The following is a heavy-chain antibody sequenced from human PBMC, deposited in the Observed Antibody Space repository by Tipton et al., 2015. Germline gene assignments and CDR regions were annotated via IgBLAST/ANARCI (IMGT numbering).Heavy chain of an antibody. CDR2: TYYRSKWYN. D-gene: IGHD3-3*01. J-gene: IGHJ4*02. Sequence: LRLSCAISGDTVSSNTAAWNWIRQSPSRGLEWLGRTYYRSKWYNDYAVSVKSRITVNPDTSKNQFSLKLSSVTAADTAVYYCARTYDFTAYSPVGCWGQGTLVTVSS. V-gene: IGHV6-1*01. CDR1: GDTVSSNTAA. CDR3: ARTYDFTAYSPVGC.